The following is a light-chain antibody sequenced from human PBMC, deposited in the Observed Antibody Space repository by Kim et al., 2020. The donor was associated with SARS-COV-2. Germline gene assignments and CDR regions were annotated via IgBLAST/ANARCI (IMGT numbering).Light chain of an antibody. CDR2: GNS. V-gene: IGLV1-40*01. Sequence: QRVTITCTGSRSNIGAGYDVHWYQQLPGTAPKLLYYGNSNRPSGVPDRFSGSKSGTSASLAITGLQAEDEADYYCQSYDSSLSGYVFGTGTKVTVL. J-gene: IGLJ1*01. CDR1: RSNIGAGYD. CDR3: QSYDSSLSGYV.